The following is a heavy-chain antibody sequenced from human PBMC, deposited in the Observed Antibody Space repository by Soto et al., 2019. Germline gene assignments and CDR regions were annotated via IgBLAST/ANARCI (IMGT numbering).Heavy chain of an antibody. CDR3: ATDLGISIVVVRSYGVFDI. J-gene: IGHJ3*02. Sequence: GGSPRISCAAPRFPRSRDAMCWVRQAPGKRLEWVLTYSGSGGSPYYPYSVKGRFTICRDNCKNTLYLQMNSLRAEDTAGYDWATDLGISIVVVRSYGVFDIWGKGQMCTLS. CDR2: YSGSGGSP. V-gene: IGHV3-23*01. CDR1: RFPRSRDA. D-gene: IGHD1-26*01.